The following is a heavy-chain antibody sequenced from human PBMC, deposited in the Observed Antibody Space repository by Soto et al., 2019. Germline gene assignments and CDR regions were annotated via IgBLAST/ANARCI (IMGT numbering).Heavy chain of an antibody. J-gene: IGHJ6*02. CDR2: IIPIFGTA. CDR3: ARAEMVVVAATRYYYSGMDV. Sequence: QVQLVQSGAEVKKPGSSVKVSCKASGGTFSSYAISWVRQAPGQGLEWMGGIIPIFGTANYAQKFQGRVTITADESTSTAYMELSSLRSEDTAVYYCARAEMVVVAATRYYYSGMDVWGQGTTVTVSS. D-gene: IGHD2-15*01. V-gene: IGHV1-69*12. CDR1: GGTFSSYA.